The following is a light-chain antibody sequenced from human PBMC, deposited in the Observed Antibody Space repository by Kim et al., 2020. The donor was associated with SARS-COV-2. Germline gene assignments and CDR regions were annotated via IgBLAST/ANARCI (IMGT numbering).Light chain of an antibody. V-gene: IGKV3-15*01. Sequence: SAGETATLSCRAGQTINNKLVWYQQKPGQAPSLLIYDATTRATGVPARFMGSGSETDFTLTISSLQSEDFAVYYCQQSHDWPPLTFGQGTKVDIK. J-gene: IGKJ1*01. CDR3: QQSHDWPPLT. CDR2: DAT. CDR1: QTINNK.